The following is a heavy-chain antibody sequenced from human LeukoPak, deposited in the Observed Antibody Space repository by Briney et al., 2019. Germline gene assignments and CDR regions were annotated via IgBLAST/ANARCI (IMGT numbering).Heavy chain of an antibody. CDR2: IYYTGST. J-gene: IGHJ6*03. CDR1: GASINNYY. CDR3: ARGRVSSSTWYSTYYYFFYMDF. Sequence: SETLSLTCNVSGASINNYYWSWIRQPPGKGLEWLGYIYYTGSTNYNPSLQSRLTISLDTSKRHFSLKLNSVTAADTAVYYCARGRVSSSTWYSTYYYFFYMDFWGKGTTVTVSS. V-gene: IGHV4-59*01. D-gene: IGHD4-11*01.